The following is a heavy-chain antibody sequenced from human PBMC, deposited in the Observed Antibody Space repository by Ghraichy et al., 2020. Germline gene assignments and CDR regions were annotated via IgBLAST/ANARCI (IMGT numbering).Heavy chain of an antibody. CDR3: TSPGYCSGGSCLHDVFDI. CDR2: ITPFNGNT. D-gene: IGHD2-15*01. V-gene: IGHV1-45*02. Sequence: SVKVSCKNSGYTFTYRYLHWVRQAPGQALEWMGWITPFNGNTNYAQKFQDRVSISRDRSVTTAYMELSSLRSEDTAIYYCTSPGYCSGGSCLHDVFDIWGQGTMVTVSS. CDR1: GYTFTYRY. J-gene: IGHJ3*02.